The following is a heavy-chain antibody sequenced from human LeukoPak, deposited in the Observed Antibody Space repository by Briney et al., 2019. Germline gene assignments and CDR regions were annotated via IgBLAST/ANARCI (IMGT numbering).Heavy chain of an antibody. CDR3: ARGVGSYDFWSGYFPTSRSYYMDV. CDR1: GFTFSSYA. V-gene: IGHV3-30*01. J-gene: IGHJ6*03. CDR2: ISYDGSNK. Sequence: GGSLRLSCAASGFTFSSYAMHWVRQAPGKGLEWVAVISYDGSNKYYADSVKGRFTISRDNSKNTLYLQMNSLRAEDTAVYYCARGVGSYDFWSGYFPTSRSYYMDVWGKGSTVTVSS. D-gene: IGHD3-3*01.